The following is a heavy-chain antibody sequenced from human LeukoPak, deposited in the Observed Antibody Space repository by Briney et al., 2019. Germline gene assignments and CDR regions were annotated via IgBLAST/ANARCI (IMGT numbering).Heavy chain of an antibody. J-gene: IGHJ4*02. CDR3: AKDLGDIVGLDGFDY. CDR2: ISWNSGSI. V-gene: IGHV3-9*01. CDR1: GFTFSSYT. Sequence: GGSLRLSCAASGFTFSSYTMHWVRQAPGKGLEWVSGISWNSGSIGYADSVKGRFTISRDNAKNSLYLQMNSLRAEDTALYYCAKDLGDIVGLDGFDYWGQGTLVTVSS. D-gene: IGHD2-15*01.